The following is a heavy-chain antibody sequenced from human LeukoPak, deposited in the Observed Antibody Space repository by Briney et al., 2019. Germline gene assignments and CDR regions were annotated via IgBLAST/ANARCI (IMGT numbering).Heavy chain of an antibody. V-gene: IGHV4-39*01. J-gene: IGHJ6*02. CDR3: ARRNYYYYGMDV. CDR2: IYYSGST. Sequence: GSLRLSCAASGFTFSDHYMDWVRQAPGKGLEWIGSIYYSGSTYYNPSLKSRVTISVDTSKNQFSLKLSSVTAADTAVYYCARRNYYYYGMDVWGQGTTVTVSS. CDR1: GFTFSDHY.